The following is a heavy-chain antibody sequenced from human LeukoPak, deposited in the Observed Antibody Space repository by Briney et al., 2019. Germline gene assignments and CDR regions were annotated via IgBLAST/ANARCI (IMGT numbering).Heavy chain of an antibody. J-gene: IGHJ6*03. CDR2: INPSGGST. CDR3: ACQFLGVVTSSNYYYYYMDV. Sequence: ASVKVSCKASGYTFTSYYMHWVRQAPGQGLEWMGIINPSGGSTSYAQKFQGRVTMTRDMSTSTVYMELSSLRSEDTAVYYCACQFLGVVTSSNYYYYYMDVWGKGTTVTVSS. D-gene: IGHD3-3*01. V-gene: IGHV1-46*01. CDR1: GYTFTSYY.